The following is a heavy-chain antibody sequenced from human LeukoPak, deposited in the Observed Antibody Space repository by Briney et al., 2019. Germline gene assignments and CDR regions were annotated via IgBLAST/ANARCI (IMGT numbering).Heavy chain of an antibody. V-gene: IGHV3-7*01. D-gene: IGHD3-22*01. Sequence: GGSLRLSCAASGLTFSSYWMSWVRQAPGKGLEWVANIKQDGSEKYYVDSVKGRFTISRDNAKNSLYLQMNSLRAEDTAVYYCARVLGSSGSHPDYWGQGTLVTVSS. J-gene: IGHJ4*02. CDR3: ARVLGSSGSHPDY. CDR2: IKQDGSEK. CDR1: GLTFSSYW.